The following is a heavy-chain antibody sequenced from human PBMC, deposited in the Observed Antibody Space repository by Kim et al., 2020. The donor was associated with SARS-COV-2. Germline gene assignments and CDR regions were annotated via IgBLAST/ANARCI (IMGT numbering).Heavy chain of an antibody. CDR2: ISPSGGAT. V-gene: IGHV3-23*01. CDR1: GFTFSLYS. J-gene: IGHJ4*02. D-gene: IGHD2-8*02. CDR3: ARTGGNSPRTLIY. Sequence: GGSLRLSCAXSGFTFSLYSMTWVRQAPGKGLEWVAVISPSGGATYYADSGKGRFTISRDNSMHILYLQMNSLSAEDTAVYYCARTGGNSPRTLIYWGERTLFTVSS.